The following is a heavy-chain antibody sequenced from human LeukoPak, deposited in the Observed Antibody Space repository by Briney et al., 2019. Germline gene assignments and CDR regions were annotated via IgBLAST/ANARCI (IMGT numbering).Heavy chain of an antibody. CDR2: ISYSGST. V-gene: IGHV4-59*01. J-gene: IGHJ4*02. CDR3: ARVDWGSHHY. Sequence: PETLSLTCAVSGGSISTYYWSWIRQPPGQGLEWIGYISYSGSTNYSTSIKSRVTISVDTSKNQFSLKLISVTAADTAVYCCARVDWGSHHYWGQGTLVTVSS. D-gene: IGHD3-16*01. CDR1: GGSISTYY.